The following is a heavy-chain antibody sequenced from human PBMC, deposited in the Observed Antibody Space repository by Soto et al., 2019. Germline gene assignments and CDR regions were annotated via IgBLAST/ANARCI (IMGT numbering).Heavy chain of an antibody. CDR3: ARDGEGAMAGAFNI. Sequence: QVQLQESGPGLAKPSETLSLTCTVSGVSVSSAFYYWSWIRQAPGKELERIGYIFYTGSANYNPSLKSRVTLSIDTSRNQFSLRLDSVTAADTAVYYCARDGEGAMAGAFNIWGQGTMVTVSS. D-gene: IGHD6-19*01. CDR2: IFYTGSA. V-gene: IGHV4-61*01. J-gene: IGHJ3*02. CDR1: GVSVSSAFYY.